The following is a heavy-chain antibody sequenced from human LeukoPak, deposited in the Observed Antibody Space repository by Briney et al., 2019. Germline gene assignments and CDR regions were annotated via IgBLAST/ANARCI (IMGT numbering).Heavy chain of an antibody. V-gene: IGHV4-61*02. CDR1: GGSINSGDYY. Sequence: PSQTLSLTGTVSGGSINSGDYYWSWIRQPAGKGLEWIGRVYTSGNTLYNPSLKSRVAISIDRSKNQFSLKLTSVTAADTALYHCARGGTIFTFFDYWGQGIAVTVSS. D-gene: IGHD5-24*01. CDR3: ARGGTIFTFFDY. J-gene: IGHJ4*02. CDR2: VYTSGNT.